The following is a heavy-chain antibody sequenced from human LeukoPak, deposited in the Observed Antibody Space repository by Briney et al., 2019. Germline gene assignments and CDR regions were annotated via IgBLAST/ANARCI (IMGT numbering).Heavy chain of an antibody. D-gene: IGHD5-18*01. J-gene: IGHJ4*02. Sequence: GSLRLSCAASGFTFSSYAMHWVRQAPGKGLEWVAVISYDGSNKYYADSVKGRFTISRDNSKNTLYLQMNSLRAEDTAVYYCARDAADSYGPDHSSFFAYYFDYWGQGTLVTVSS. CDR2: ISYDGSNK. V-gene: IGHV3-30-3*01. CDR3: ARDAADSYGPDHSSFFAYYFDY. CDR1: GFTFSSYA.